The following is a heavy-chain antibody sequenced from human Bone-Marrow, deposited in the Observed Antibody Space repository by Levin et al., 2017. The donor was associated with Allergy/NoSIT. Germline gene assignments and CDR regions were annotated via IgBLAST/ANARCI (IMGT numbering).Heavy chain of an antibody. CDR3: ECEIGFGVPRGY. J-gene: IGHJ4*02. D-gene: IGHD3-10*01. V-gene: IGHV3-30*03. CDR2: ISYDGSNK. CDR1: GFTFSSYG. Sequence: GGSLRLSCAASGFTFSSYGMHWVRQAPGKGLEWVAVISYDGSNKYYADSVKGRFTISRDNSKNTLYLQMNSLRAEDTAVYYCECEIGFGVPRGYWGQGTLVTVSS.